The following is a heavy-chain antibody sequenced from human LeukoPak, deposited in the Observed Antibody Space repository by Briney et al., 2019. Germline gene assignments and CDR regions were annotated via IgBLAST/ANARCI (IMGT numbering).Heavy chain of an antibody. V-gene: IGHV3-48*04. Sequence: GGSLRLSSAASGFTFNSYGMHWVRQAPGKGLVWVSYISRSGTTNYYADSVRGRFTISADNTKNSLYLQMHSLRAEDTAVYYCASEHGYISSWYVDYWGQVTLVSVS. CDR2: ISRSGTTN. CDR3: ASEHGYISSWYVDY. CDR1: GFTFNSYG. D-gene: IGHD6-13*01. J-gene: IGHJ4*02.